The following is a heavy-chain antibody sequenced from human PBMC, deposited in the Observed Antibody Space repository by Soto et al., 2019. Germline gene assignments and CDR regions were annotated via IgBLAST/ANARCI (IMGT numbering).Heavy chain of an antibody. D-gene: IGHD3-10*01. J-gene: IGHJ4*02. CDR2: ISGSGGST. Sequence: PWGSLTLSCAASGFTFSSYAMSCVRQAPGKGLEWVSAISGSGGSTYYADSVKGRFTISRDNSKNTLYLQMNSLRAEDTAVYYWAKGTRTPLLWFGELAPYFDYWGQGTLVTVSS. CDR1: GFTFSSYA. CDR3: AKGTRTPLLWFGELAPYFDY. V-gene: IGHV3-23*01.